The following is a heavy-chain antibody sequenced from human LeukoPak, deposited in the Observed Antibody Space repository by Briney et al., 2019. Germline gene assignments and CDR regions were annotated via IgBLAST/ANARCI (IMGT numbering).Heavy chain of an antibody. CDR2: IYYSGST. CDR1: GGSVSSGSYY. CDR3: ARRGANDFGDSAGNFAYDI. V-gene: IGHV4-61*01. D-gene: IGHD4-17*01. J-gene: IGHJ3*02. Sequence: SETLSLTCTVSGGSVSSGSYYWSWIRQPPGKGLEWIGYIYYSGSTNYNPSLKSRVTISVDTSKKQFSLKLSSVTVADTALYFCARRGANDFGDSAGNFAYDIWGQGTMVTASS.